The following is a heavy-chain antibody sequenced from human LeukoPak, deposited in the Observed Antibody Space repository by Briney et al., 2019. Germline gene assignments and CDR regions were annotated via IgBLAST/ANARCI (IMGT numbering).Heavy chain of an antibody. CDR1: GGPISTGNYR. J-gene: IGHJ4*02. CDR2: IFHTGKT. CDR3: ARQMGVGVWALDY. V-gene: IGHV4-39*01. Sequence: SETLSLTCDVSGGPISTGNYRWGWLRQPPGKGLEWIGIIFHTGKTHDNPSLRGRVSMSVDTSKNQFSLRLSAVTAADTAVYYCARQMGVGVWALDYWGQGALVTVSS. D-gene: IGHD3-16*01.